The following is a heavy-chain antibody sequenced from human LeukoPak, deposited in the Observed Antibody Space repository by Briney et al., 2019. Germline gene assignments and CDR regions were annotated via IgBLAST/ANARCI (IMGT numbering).Heavy chain of an antibody. CDR2: IKSKTDGRTT. Sequence: PGGSLRLSCAASGFTFSNAWMSWVRQAPGKGLEWVGRIKSKTDGRTTDYAAPVKGRFTISRDDSKNTLYLQMNSVKTEHTAVYYCTTRGSAGTRVFDYWGQGTLVTVSS. D-gene: IGHD6-13*01. J-gene: IGHJ4*02. CDR3: TTRGSAGTRVFDY. CDR1: GFTFSNAW. V-gene: IGHV3-15*01.